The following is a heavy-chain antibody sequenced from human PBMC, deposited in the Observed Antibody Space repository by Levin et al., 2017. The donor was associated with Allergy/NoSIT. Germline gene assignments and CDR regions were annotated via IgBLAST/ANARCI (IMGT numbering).Heavy chain of an antibody. CDR2: ITSTGDTT. D-gene: IGHD1/OR15-1a*01. V-gene: IGHV3-23*01. Sequence: GESLKISCAASGFSFHNYAMTWVRQAPGKGLEWVSYITSTGDTTYYGDSVKGRFTISRDNSKNTVFLQMNSLRVEDTARYYCVKDEWARLAGRTGHFDYWGQGALVTVSS. CDR3: VKDEWARLAGRTGHFDY. J-gene: IGHJ4*02. CDR1: GFSFHNYA.